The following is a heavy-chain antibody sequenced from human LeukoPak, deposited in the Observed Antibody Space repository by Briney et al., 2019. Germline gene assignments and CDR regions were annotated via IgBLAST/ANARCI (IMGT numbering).Heavy chain of an antibody. CDR2: ISSSSSYI. J-gene: IGHJ4*02. CDR3: ARRTTVVTPIDY. Sequence: AGGFLRLSCAASGFTFSSYSMNWVRQAPGKGLEWVSSISSSSSYIYYADSVKGRFTISRDNAKNSLYLQMNSLRAEDTAVYYCARRTTVVTPIDYWGQGTLVTVSS. D-gene: IGHD4-23*01. V-gene: IGHV3-21*01. CDR1: GFTFSSYS.